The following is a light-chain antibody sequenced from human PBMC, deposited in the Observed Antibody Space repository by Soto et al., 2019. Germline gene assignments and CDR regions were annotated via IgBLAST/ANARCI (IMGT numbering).Light chain of an antibody. V-gene: IGKV3D-15*01. Sequence: VLTQYPGTLSLSPGERATIACRASQSVASLHLAWYQQNPGQAPRLLIFGASSRATGIPDKFSGSGSGTEFTLTISSLQSEDFAVYYCQQYNIWPRAFGQGTKVDI. CDR1: QSVASLH. CDR3: QQYNIWPRA. CDR2: GAS. J-gene: IGKJ1*01.